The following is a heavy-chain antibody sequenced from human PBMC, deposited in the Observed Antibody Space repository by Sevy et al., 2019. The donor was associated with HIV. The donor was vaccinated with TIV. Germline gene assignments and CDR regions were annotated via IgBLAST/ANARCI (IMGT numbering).Heavy chain of an antibody. Sequence: ASVKVSCKASGYTFTSYDINWVRQATGQGLEWMGWMNPNSGNTGYAQKFQGRVTMTRNSSISTAYLEVSSLRLEDTAVYYCARAAGSCNYIYAMDGWGQGTTVTVSS. V-gene: IGHV1-8*01. CDR1: GYTFTSYD. D-gene: IGHD1-26*01. CDR3: ARAAGSCNYIYAMDG. CDR2: MNPNSGNT. J-gene: IGHJ6*02.